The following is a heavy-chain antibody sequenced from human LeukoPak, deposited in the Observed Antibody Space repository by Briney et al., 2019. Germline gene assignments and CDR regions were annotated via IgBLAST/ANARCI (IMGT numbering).Heavy chain of an antibody. CDR3: ARERAHERRSHKWFFPFDS. Sequence: GGSLRLSCAASGITFEEYTMHWVRQAPGKGLEWVSLIDGDSISTYYAASVEGRFTISRDNSKNSLYLQMSSLATDDTALYFCARERAHERRSHKWFFPFDSWGQGTLVTVSS. D-gene: IGHD3-22*01. V-gene: IGHV3-43*02. J-gene: IGHJ4*02. CDR2: IDGDSIST. CDR1: GITFEEYT.